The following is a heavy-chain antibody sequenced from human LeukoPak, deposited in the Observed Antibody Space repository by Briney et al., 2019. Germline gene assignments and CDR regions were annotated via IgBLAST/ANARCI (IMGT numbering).Heavy chain of an antibody. CDR2: MNPNGGNT. CDR3: AQGYCSSTSCPIPYYYYGMDV. J-gene: IGHJ6*02. D-gene: IGHD2-2*01. Sequence: ASVKVSCKASGYTFTSYDINWVRQATGQGLEWMGWMNPNGGNTGYAQKFQGRVTMTRNTSISTAYMELSSLRSEDTAVYYCAQGYCSSTSCPIPYYYYGMDVWGQGTTVTVSS. CDR1: GYTFTSYD. V-gene: IGHV1-8*01.